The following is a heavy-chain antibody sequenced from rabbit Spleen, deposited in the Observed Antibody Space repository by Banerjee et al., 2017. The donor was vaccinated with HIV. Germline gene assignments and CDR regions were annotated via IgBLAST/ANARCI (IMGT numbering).Heavy chain of an antibody. Sequence: QEQLVESGGGLVQPGASLTLTCTASGVSFSISSYMCWVRQAPGKGLEWIACIDAGSSDFTYFATWAKGRFAISKASSTTVTLQMTRLTAADTATYFCARAIVPWLGLTRLDLWGQGTLVTVS. V-gene: IGHV1S45*01. CDR2: IDAGSSDFT. J-gene: IGHJ3*01. CDR3: ARAIVPWLGLTRLDL. D-gene: IGHD4-1*01. CDR1: GVSFSISSY.